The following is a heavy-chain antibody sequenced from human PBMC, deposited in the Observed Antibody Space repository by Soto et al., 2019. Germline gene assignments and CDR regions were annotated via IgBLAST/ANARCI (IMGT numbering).Heavy chain of an antibody. Sequence: QVQLVQSGAEVKKPGASVKVSCKASGYTFTGYYMHWVRQAPGQGLEWMGWINHNSGGTNYAQKFQVWVTMTSDPSISTAYMELSRLRSDDTAVYYCARDMESYYDILTPYYYYGMDVWGQGTTVTVSS. D-gene: IGHD3-9*01. J-gene: IGHJ6*02. CDR3: ARDMESYYDILTPYYYYGMDV. CDR2: INHNSGGT. V-gene: IGHV1-2*04. CDR1: GYTFTGYY.